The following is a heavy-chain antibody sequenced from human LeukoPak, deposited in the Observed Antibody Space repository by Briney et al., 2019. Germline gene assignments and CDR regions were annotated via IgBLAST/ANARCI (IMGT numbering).Heavy chain of an antibody. CDR3: ARAAYCSSTSCPRIPHWYFDL. D-gene: IGHD2-2*01. Sequence: PSETLSLTCTVSGASISSYYWSWIRQPPGKGLEWIGYIYYSGSTNYNPSLKSRVTISVDTSKNRFSLKLSSVTAADTAVYYCARAAYCSSTSCPRIPHWYFDLWGRGTLVTVSS. V-gene: IGHV4-59*01. CDR1: GASISSYY. J-gene: IGHJ2*01. CDR2: IYYSGST.